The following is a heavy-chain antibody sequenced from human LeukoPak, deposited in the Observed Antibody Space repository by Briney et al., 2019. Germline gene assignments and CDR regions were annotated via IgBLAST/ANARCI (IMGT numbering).Heavy chain of an antibody. CDR1: GGSISSGGYS. CDR3: ARDFQDSSGYYYGATYYYYYGMDV. J-gene: IGHJ6*02. Sequence: SETLSLTCAVSGGSISSGGYSWSWIRQPPGKGLEWIGYIYHSGSTYYNPSLKSRVTISVDRSKNQFSLKLSSVTAADTAVYYCARDFQDSSGYYYGATYYYYYGMDVWGQGTTVTVSS. CDR2: IYHSGST. V-gene: IGHV4-30-2*01. D-gene: IGHD3-22*01.